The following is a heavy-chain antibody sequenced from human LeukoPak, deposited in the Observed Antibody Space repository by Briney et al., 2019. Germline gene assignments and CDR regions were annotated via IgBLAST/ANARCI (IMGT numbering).Heavy chain of an antibody. J-gene: IGHJ3*02. CDR2: IGTVGDT. V-gene: IGHV3-13*04. CDR3: ARGVWRDYYAFDI. CDR1: GFTFSSYD. Sequence: GGSLRLSCAASGFTFSSYDMHWVRQATGKGLEWVSAIGTVGDTYYPDSVQGRFTISRDNAKNTLYLQMNSLRAEDTAVYYCARGVWRDYYAFDIWGQGTMVTVSS. D-gene: IGHD3-3*01.